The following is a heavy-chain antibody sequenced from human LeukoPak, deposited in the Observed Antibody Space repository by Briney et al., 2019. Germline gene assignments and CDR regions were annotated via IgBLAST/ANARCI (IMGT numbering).Heavy chain of an antibody. D-gene: IGHD6-13*01. Sequence: GGSLRLSCAASGFTFSSYAMSWVRQAPGKGLEWVSAISGSGDSTYYADSVKGRFTISRDNSKNTLYLQINSVRAEDTAVYYCARAYSSSWYDFWGQGTLVTVSS. J-gene: IGHJ5*01. CDR2: ISGSGDST. CDR3: ARAYSSSWYDF. V-gene: IGHV3-23*01. CDR1: GFTFSSYA.